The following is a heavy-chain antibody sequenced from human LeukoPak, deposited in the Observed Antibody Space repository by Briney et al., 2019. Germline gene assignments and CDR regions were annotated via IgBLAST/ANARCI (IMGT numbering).Heavy chain of an antibody. CDR3: ARVYGDYSTGNFAY. V-gene: IGHV3-48*01. J-gene: IGHJ4*02. D-gene: IGHD4-17*01. CDR2: ISSSSSTI. CDR1: GFTFSSYS. Sequence: PGGSLRLSCAASGFTFSSYSMNWVRQAPGKGLEWVSYISSSSSTIYYADSVKGRFTISRDNAKNSLYLQMNSLRAEDTAVYYCARVYGDYSTGNFAYWGQGTLVTVSS.